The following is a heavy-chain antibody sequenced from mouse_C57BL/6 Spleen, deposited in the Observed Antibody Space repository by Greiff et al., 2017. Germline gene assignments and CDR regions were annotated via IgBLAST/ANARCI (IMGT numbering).Heavy chain of an antibody. CDR3: ARENYGSTYAMDY. CDR1: GYTFTDYY. D-gene: IGHD1-1*01. CDR2: INPYNGGT. J-gene: IGHJ4*01. Sequence: EVQLHHSGPVLVKPGASVKMSCKASGYTFTDYYMNWVKQSHGKSLEWIGVINPYNGGTSYNQKFKGKATLTVERSSSTAYMELNSLTSEDSAFYYCARENYGSTYAMDYGGQGTSVTVSS. V-gene: IGHV1-19*01.